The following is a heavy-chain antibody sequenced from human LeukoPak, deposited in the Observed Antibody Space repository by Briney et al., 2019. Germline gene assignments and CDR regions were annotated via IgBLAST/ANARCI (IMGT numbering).Heavy chain of an antibody. V-gene: IGHV1-69*05. CDR3: ARGVAGDYYYYYMDV. Sequence: SVKVSCKASGYTFTSYGISWVRQAPGQGLEWMGRIIPIFGTANYAQKFQGRVTITTDESTSTAYMELSSLRSEDTAVYYCARGVAGDYYYYYMDVWGKGTTVTVSS. CDR2: IIPIFGTA. D-gene: IGHD6-19*01. J-gene: IGHJ6*03. CDR1: GYTFTSYG.